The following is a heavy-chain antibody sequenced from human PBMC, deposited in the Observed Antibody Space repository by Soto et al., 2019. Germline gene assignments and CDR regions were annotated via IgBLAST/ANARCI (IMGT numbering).Heavy chain of an antibody. CDR3: AADRPDDILTGTTFDP. CDR1: GFTFTSSA. J-gene: IGHJ5*02. Sequence: SVKGSCKASGFTFTSSAVQWGRQALGQRLEWIGWIVVRSGNTNYAQKFRERVTITRDMSTSTAYMELSSLRSEDTAVHHRAADRPDDILTGTTFDPWGQGTLVTVSS. D-gene: IGHD3-9*01. V-gene: IGHV1-58*01. CDR2: IVVRSGNT.